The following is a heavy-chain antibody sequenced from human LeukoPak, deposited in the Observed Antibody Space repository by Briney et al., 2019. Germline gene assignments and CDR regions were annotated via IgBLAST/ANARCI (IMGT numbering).Heavy chain of an antibody. Sequence: GGSLRLSCAASGFTFSSYGMHWVRQAPGKGLEWVAFIRYDGSNKYYADSVKGRFTISRDNSKNTLYLQMNSLRAEDTAVYYCAKDRQDDSWSGYFGGFDPWGQGTLVTVSS. CDR3: AKDRQDDSWSGYFGGFDP. J-gene: IGHJ5*02. CDR2: IRYDGSNK. D-gene: IGHD3-3*01. CDR1: GFTFSSYG. V-gene: IGHV3-30*02.